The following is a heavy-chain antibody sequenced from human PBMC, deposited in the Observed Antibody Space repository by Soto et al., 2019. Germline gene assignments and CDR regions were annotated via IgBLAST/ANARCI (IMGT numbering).Heavy chain of an antibody. V-gene: IGHV3-23*04. CDR1: GFTFSTYA. CDR3: AKDRDLEYSYGRKLDY. J-gene: IGHJ4*02. Sequence: VQLVESGGGVVQPGRSLRLSCAASGFTFSTYAMTWVRQAPGKGLEWVSAISGSGVSAYYGDFVKGRFTISTDKSINTLYLQMNSLRAEDTAVYYCAKDRDLEYSYGRKLDYWGQGTLVTVSS. CDR2: ISGSGVSA. D-gene: IGHD5-18*01.